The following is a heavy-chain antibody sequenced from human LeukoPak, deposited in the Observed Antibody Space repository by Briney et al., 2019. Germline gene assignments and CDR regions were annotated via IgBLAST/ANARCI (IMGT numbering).Heavy chain of an antibody. CDR2: ISYSGST. CDR1: SGSISSYY. D-gene: IGHD3-9*01. Sequence: SETLSLTCTVSSGSISSYYWSWIRQPPGKGLEWIAYISYSGSTNYNPSLKSRVTISVDTSKNQFSLKLSSVTAADTAVYYCARGILTGYQIYYMDVWGKGTTVTVSS. CDR3: ARGILTGYQIYYMDV. V-gene: IGHV4-59*01. J-gene: IGHJ6*03.